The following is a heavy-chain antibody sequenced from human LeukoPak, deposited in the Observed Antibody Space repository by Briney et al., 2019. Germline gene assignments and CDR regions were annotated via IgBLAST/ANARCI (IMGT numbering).Heavy chain of an antibody. CDR1: GYSISSGYY. CDR3: ARVMITFGGVIVTYYYYGMDV. V-gene: IGHV4-38-2*01. CDR2: IYHSGST. J-gene: IGHJ6*04. Sequence: SETLSLTCAASGYSISSGYYWGWIRQPPGKGLEWIGSIYHSGSTYYNPSLKSRVTISVDTSKNQFSLKLSSVTAADTAVYYCARVMITFGGVIVTYYYYGMDVWGKGTTVTVSS. D-gene: IGHD3-16*02.